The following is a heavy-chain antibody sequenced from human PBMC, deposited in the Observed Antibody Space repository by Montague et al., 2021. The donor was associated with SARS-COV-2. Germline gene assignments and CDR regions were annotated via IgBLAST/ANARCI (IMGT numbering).Heavy chain of an antibody. J-gene: IGHJ3*02. Sequence: ETLSFTCTVSGGSISTYYCSWIRQSPGKGLEWIGYIYYSGNPNYNPXLTSRLSMSVDTSKNQFSLELSSVTAADTAVFFCARGKGRSPDAFDIWGQGITVTVSS. CDR1: GGSISTYY. CDR2: IYYSGNP. D-gene: IGHD2-15*01. CDR3: ARGKGRSPDAFDI. V-gene: IGHV4-59*01.